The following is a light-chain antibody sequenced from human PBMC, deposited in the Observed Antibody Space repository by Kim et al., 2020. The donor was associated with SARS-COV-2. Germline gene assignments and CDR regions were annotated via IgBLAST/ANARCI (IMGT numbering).Light chain of an antibody. CDR1: QGISSW. Sequence: ASVGDRVTSTGRASQGISSWLAWYQQKAGKAPKLLIYAASSLHSGVPSRFSGRGSGTDFTLTISSLQPEDVATYYCQQANSFPITFGQGTRLEIK. V-gene: IGKV1-12*01. CDR3: QQANSFPIT. J-gene: IGKJ5*01. CDR2: AAS.